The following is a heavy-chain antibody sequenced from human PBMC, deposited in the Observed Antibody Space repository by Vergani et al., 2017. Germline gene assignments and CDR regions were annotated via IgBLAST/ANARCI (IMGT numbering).Heavy chain of an antibody. D-gene: IGHD4-11*01. CDR1: GFTFSNYG. V-gene: IGHV3-30*02. Sequence: QVQLVESGGGVVQPGGSLRLSCGASGFTFSNYGMHWVRQAPGKGLEWVTFIRYDGSNTYYADSVKGQFTISRDNSKNTLFLQMNSLRPEDTALYYCARDTVTSSRYFDYWGQGTLVTVSS. CDR3: ARDTVTSSRYFDY. J-gene: IGHJ4*02. CDR2: IRYDGSNT.